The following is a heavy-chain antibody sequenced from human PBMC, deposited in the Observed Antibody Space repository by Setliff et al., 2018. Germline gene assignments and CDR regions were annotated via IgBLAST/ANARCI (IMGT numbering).Heavy chain of an antibody. CDR3: AREQWLDPPGYYYMDV. CDR1: GGSISSSSYY. D-gene: IGHD6-19*01. V-gene: IGHV4-39*07. J-gene: IGHJ6*03. Sequence: SETLSLTCTVSGGSISSSSYYWGWIRQPPGKGLEWIGSIYYSGSTYYNPSLKSRVTISVDTSKNQFSLKLNSVTAADMAVYYCAREQWLDPPGYYYMDVWAKGTTVTVSS. CDR2: IYYSGST.